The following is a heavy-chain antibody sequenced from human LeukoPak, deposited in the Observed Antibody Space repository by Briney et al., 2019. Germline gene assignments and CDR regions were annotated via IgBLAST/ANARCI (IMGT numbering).Heavy chain of an antibody. CDR3: ARDGGYDY. CDR2: IYHSGST. J-gene: IGHJ4*02. V-gene: IGHV4-30-4*01. CDR1: GGSISSGDYY. D-gene: IGHD5-12*01. Sequence: SETLSLTCTVSGGSISSGDYYWSWIRQPPGMGLEWIGYIYHSGSTYYNPSLKSRVTISIDTSKNQFSLKLSSVTAADTAVYYCARDGGYDYWGQGTLVTVSS.